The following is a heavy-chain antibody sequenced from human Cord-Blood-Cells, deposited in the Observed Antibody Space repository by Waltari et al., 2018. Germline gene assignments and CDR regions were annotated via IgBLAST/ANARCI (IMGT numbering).Heavy chain of an antibody. CDR3: ASLSAEYFQH. J-gene: IGHJ1*01. V-gene: IGHV4-39*01. CDR2: IYYSGST. CDR1: GGSISSSSYY. Sequence: QLQLQESGPGLVKPSETLSLTCTVSGGSISSSSYYWGWIRQTPGKGLEWIGSIYYSGSTYYNPSLKSRVTISVDTSKNQFSLKLSSVTAADTAVYYCASLSAEYFQHWGQGTLVTVSS.